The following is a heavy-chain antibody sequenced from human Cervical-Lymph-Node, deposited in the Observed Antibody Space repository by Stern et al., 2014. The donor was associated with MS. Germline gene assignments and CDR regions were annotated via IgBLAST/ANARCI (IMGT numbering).Heavy chain of an antibody. J-gene: IGHJ4*02. V-gene: IGHV1-2*02. CDR3: ARDRGSYSDY. CDR1: GYTFNASF. CDR2: ISPKTVSA. Sequence: KVSCKASGYTFNASFLHWVRQAPGQGTEWMVLISPKTVSATFAQKFQDRVTMTRDTSINTGYMEVSSLRSDDTAVYYCARDRGSYSDYWGQGTLVAVSS. D-gene: IGHD1-26*01.